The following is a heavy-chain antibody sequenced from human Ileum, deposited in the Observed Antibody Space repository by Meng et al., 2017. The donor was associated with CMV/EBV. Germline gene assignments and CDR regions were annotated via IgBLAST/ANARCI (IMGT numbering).Heavy chain of an antibody. CDR3: SRGTGNCGNWDY. D-gene: IGHD1-7*01. Sequence: GGSLRLSCEASRLTINNYWMHWVRQAPGKGLEWVSRINGGGSSTNYADSVKGRFTVSRDNSKNIVYLQMNRLRGEDTAVYYCSRGTGNCGNWDYWGQGTLVTVSS. J-gene: IGHJ4*02. CDR1: RLTINNYW. CDR2: INGGGSST. V-gene: IGHV3-74*01.